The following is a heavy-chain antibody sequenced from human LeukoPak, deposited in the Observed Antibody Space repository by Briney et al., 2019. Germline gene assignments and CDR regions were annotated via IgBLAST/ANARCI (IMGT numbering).Heavy chain of an antibody. D-gene: IGHD3-10*01. Sequence: GSLSLSCAAPGFTLGSYAIHWVRQAPGRGLEWVAVISYDGSNKYYADSVKGRFTISRGNSKNTLYLQMNSLRAEDTAVYYCARVLRVRVWFGEFCWSQGTLVTVSS. J-gene: IGHJ4*02. CDR2: ISYDGSNK. CDR1: GFTLGSYA. CDR3: ARVLRVRVWFGEFC. V-gene: IGHV3-30-3*01.